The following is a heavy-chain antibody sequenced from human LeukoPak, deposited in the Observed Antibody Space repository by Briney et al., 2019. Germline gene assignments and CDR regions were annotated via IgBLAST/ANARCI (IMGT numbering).Heavy chain of an antibody. CDR3: ARGGFLVVPAAMTWFDP. CDR2: INTNTGNP. CDR1: GYTFTSYA. J-gene: IGHJ5*02. V-gene: IGHV7-4-1*02. Sequence: EASVKVSCKASGYTFTSYAMNWVRQAPGQGLEWMGWINTNTGNPTYAQGFTGRFVFSLDTSVSTAYLQISSLKAEDTAVYYCARGGFLVVPAAMTWFDPWGQGTLVTVSS. D-gene: IGHD2-2*01.